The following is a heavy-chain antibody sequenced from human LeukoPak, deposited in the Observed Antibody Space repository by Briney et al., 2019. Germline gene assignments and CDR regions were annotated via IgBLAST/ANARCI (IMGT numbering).Heavy chain of an antibody. D-gene: IGHD3-22*01. CDR2: ISAYNGNT. V-gene: IGHV1-18*01. CDR1: GYTFTSYG. J-gene: IGHJ4*02. CDR3: ARDPYYDSSGYWDY. Sequence: VASVKVSCKASGYTFTSYGISWVRQAPGQGLVWMGWISAYNGNTNYAQKLQGRVTVTTDTSTSTAYMELRSLRSDDTVVYYCARDPYYDSSGYWDYWGQGTLVTVSS.